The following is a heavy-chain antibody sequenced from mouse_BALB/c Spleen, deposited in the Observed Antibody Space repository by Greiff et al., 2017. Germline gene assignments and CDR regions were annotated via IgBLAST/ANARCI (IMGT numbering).Heavy chain of an antibody. Sequence: QVQLQQPGAELVKPGASVKLSCKASGYTFTSYWMHWVKQRPGQGLEWIGEIDPSDSYTNYNQKLKGKATLTVDKSSSTAYMQLSSLTSEDSAVYYCARDDGYYLAWFAYWGQGTLVTVSA. CDR2: IDPSDSYT. CDR3: ARDDGYYLAWFAY. CDR1: GYTFTSYW. J-gene: IGHJ3*01. D-gene: IGHD2-3*01. V-gene: IGHV1-69*02.